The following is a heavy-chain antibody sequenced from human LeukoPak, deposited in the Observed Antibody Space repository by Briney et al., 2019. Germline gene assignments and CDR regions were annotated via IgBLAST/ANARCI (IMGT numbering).Heavy chain of an antibody. J-gene: IGHJ4*02. CDR3: AKDDSAYSSSWYFDY. CDR2: ISYDGSNK. D-gene: IGHD6-13*01. V-gene: IGHV3-30*04. CDR1: GFTFSSYA. Sequence: GGSLRLSCAASGFTFSSYAMHWVRQAPGKGLEWVAVISYDGSNKYYADSVKGRFTISRDNSKNTMYLEMNSLRPEDTAIYFCAKDDSAYSSSWYFDYWGQGTLVTVSS.